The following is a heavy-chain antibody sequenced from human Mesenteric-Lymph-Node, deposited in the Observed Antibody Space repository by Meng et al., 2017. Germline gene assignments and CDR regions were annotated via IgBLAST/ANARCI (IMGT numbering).Heavy chain of an antibody. J-gene: IGHJ6*02. CDR2: ITNNGSTK. Sequence: GESLKISCAASGFTFSGYEMNWVRQAPKKGLEWVSYITNNGSTKYYADSVGGRFTISRHNAKNSLYLQMNSLRAEDTAVYYCARDPIQPEPYGMDVWGQGTTVTVSS. V-gene: IGHV3-48*03. CDR1: GFTFSGYE. D-gene: IGHD5-18*01. CDR3: ARDPIQPEPYGMDV.